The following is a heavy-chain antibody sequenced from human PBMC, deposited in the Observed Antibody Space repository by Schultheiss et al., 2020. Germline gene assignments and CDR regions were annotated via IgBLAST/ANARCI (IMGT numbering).Heavy chain of an antibody. D-gene: IGHD2-2*01. V-gene: IGHV4-34*01. CDR3: ARYGYQLLLFDP. J-gene: IGHJ5*02. CDR2: INHSGST. CDR1: GGSISSYY. Sequence: SQTLSLTCTVSGGSISSYYWSWIRQPPGKGLEWIGEINHSGSTNYNPSLKSRVTISVDTSKNQFSLKLSSVTAADTAVYYCARYGYQLLLFDPWGQGTLVTVSS.